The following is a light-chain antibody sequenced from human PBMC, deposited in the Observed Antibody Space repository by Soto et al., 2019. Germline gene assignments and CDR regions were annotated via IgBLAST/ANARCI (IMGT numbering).Light chain of an antibody. Sequence: EMVVTQSRGTLSFCPGERATISCRASQTINNNVAWYQLKDGQVPRLVIYGASTRATDIPARFSGSGSGTDFTLTISSLQSEDFAEYHCQQYNNWPQTFGQGTKVDIK. CDR3: QQYNNWPQT. CDR1: QTINNN. V-gene: IGKV3-15*01. CDR2: GAS. J-gene: IGKJ1*01.